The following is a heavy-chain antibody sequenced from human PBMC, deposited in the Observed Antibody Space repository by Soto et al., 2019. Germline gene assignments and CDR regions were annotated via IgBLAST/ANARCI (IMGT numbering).Heavy chain of an antibody. V-gene: IGHV3-11*06. CDR2: IVPSSAYT. CDR1: GFTFSDSY. D-gene: IGHD6-13*01. CDR3: ARLRASSWYMGAYLDY. J-gene: IGHJ4*02. Sequence: QVQLVESGGGLVKPGGSLRLSCAASGFTFSDSYMTWLRQAPGKGLEYISYIVPSSAYTNYAGSVRGRFSISRDNAKNSLYLEMNSLRAEDTAVYYCARLRASSWYMGAYLDYWGQGTLVTVSS.